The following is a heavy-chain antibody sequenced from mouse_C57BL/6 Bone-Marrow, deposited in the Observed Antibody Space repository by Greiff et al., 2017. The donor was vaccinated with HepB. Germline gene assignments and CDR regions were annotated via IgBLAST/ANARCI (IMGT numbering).Heavy chain of an antibody. Sequence: EVKLQESVAELVRPGASVKLSCTASGFNIKNTYMHWVKQRPEQGLEWIGRIDPANGNTKYAPKFQGKATITADTSSNTAYLQLSSLTSEDTAIYYCARGGQLRLRDYAMDYWGQGTSVTVSS. V-gene: IGHV14-3*01. J-gene: IGHJ4*01. CDR2: IDPANGNT. CDR1: GFNIKNTY. D-gene: IGHD3-2*02. CDR3: ARGGQLRLRDYAMDY.